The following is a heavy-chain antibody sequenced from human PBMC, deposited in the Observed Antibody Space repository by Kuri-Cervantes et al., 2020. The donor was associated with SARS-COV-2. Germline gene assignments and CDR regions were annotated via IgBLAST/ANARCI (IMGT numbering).Heavy chain of an antibody. CDR2: IYPGDSDT. V-gene: IGHV5-51*01. CDR1: GYSFTSYW. J-gene: IGHJ3*02. D-gene: IGHD3-22*01. Sequence: GESLKISCKGSGYSFTSYWIGWVRQMPGKGLEWMGIIYPGDSDTRYSPSFQGQATISADKSISTAYLQWSSLKASDTAMYYCARPLYYYDSSGYPGSVVAFDIWGQGTMITVSS. CDR3: ARPLYYYDSSGYPGSVVAFDI.